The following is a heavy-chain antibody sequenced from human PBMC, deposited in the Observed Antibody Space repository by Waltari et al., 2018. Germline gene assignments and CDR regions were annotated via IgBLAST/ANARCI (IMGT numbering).Heavy chain of an antibody. Sequence: EVRLVESGGGLGEPGRSLRLSCSTSGFTFGDYGISWVRQAPGKGLGWVGFIRRKTYYGTAEYSASMKGRFIISRDDSKSVAYLQMNNLKPEDTAVYYCARVEGSFWSGYRFDSWGQGTPVTVSS. V-gene: IGHV3-49*04. CDR1: GFTFGDYG. CDR3: ARVEGSFWSGYRFDS. CDR2: IRRKTYYGTA. D-gene: IGHD3-3*01. J-gene: IGHJ4*02.